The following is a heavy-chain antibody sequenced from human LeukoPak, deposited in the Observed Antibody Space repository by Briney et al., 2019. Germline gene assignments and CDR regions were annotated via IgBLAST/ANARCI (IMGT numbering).Heavy chain of an antibody. CDR2: INHSGST. CDR3: ARSYDFRSGYYTGLFDY. V-gene: IGHV4-34*01. J-gene: IGHJ4*02. Sequence: SETLSLTCAVYGGSFSGYYWSWIRQPPGKGLEWIGEINHSGSTNYNPSLKSRVTISVDTSKNQFSLKLSSVTAADTAVYYCARSYDFRSGYYTGLFDYWGQGTLVTVSS. CDR1: GGSFSGYY. D-gene: IGHD3-3*01.